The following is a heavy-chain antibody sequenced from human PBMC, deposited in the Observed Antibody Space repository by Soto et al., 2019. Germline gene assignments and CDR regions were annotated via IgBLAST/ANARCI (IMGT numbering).Heavy chain of an antibody. CDR3: AAVYHDFWSETNNWFDP. CDR1: GYTFTSYD. J-gene: IGHJ5*02. CDR2: MNPNSGNT. Sequence: GASVKVSCKASGYTFTSYDINWVRQATGQGLEWMGWMNPNSGNTGYAQKFQGRVTMTRNTSISTAYMELSSLRSEDTAVYYCAAVYHDFWSETNNWFDPWGQGTLVTVSS. V-gene: IGHV1-8*01. D-gene: IGHD3-3*01.